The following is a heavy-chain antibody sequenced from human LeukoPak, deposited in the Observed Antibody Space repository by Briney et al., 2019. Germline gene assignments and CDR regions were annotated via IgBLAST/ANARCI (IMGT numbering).Heavy chain of an antibody. V-gene: IGHV4-59*01. CDR2: IYYSGST. J-gene: IGHJ6*02. D-gene: IGHD3-10*01. CDR3: ARAPVYYYGSGSYYYYYYGMDV. Sequence: SETLSLTCTVSGGSISSYYWSWIRQPPGKGLEWIGYIYYSGSTNYNSSLKSRVTISVDTSKNQFSLKLSSVTAADTAVYYCARAPVYYYGSGSYYYYYYGMDVWGQGTTVTVSS. CDR1: GGSISSYY.